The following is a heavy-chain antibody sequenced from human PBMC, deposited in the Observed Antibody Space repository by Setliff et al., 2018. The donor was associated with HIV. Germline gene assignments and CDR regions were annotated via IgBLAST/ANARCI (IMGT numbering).Heavy chain of an antibody. D-gene: IGHD1-26*01. Sequence: ASVKVSCKASGYNFTNYGIGWVRQAPGQGLEYLGWIGPYSCNTDYAQSVQGRVTMTRDTSTGTVYMELSSLTSEDTAVYFCARGTGSYSYFDSWGRGTLVTVSS. V-gene: IGHV1-18*01. J-gene: IGHJ4*02. CDR2: IGPYSCNT. CDR3: ARGTGSYSYFDS. CDR1: GYNFTNYG.